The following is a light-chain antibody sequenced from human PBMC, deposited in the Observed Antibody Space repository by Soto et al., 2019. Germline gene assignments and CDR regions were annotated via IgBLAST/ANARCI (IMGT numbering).Light chain of an antibody. CDR2: SNN. V-gene: IGLV1-44*01. CDR3: AAWDDSLNGRWV. CDR1: SSNIGSNT. J-gene: IGLJ3*02. Sequence: QSVLTQPPSASGTPGQRVTISCSGSSSNIGSNTVKWYQQLPGTAPKLLIYSNNQRPSGVPDRFSGSKSGTSASLVISGLQSEDEADYYCAAWDDSLNGRWVFGGGTQLTVL.